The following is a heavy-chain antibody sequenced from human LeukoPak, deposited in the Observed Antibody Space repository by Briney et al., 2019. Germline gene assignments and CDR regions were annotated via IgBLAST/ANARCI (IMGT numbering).Heavy chain of an antibody. Sequence: GGSLRLSCAASGLTFSSYSMNGVGQAPGKGLEGASSISSRSNYIYYADSVKGRFTISRDNAKNSLYLQMNSLRAEDTAVYYCARVPHAMVRGVIITEFYFDYWGQGTLVTVSS. J-gene: IGHJ4*02. V-gene: IGHV3-21*01. CDR1: GLTFSSYS. CDR2: ISSRSNYI. D-gene: IGHD3-10*01. CDR3: ARVPHAMVRGVIITEFYFDY.